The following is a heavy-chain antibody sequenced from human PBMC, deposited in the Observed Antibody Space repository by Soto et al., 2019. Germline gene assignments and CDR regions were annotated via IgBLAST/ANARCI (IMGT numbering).Heavy chain of an antibody. Sequence: GASVKVSCKASGYTFSNYGITWVRQAPGQGLEWMGWVSAYNRNTNYAQKFEDRVTMTTDTSTGTAYMELSSLRSEDTAVYYCATVGWSIDYWGQGTLVTVSS. CDR2: VSAYNRNT. CDR3: ATVGWSIDY. CDR1: GYTFSNYG. V-gene: IGHV1-18*04. D-gene: IGHD2-8*01. J-gene: IGHJ4*02.